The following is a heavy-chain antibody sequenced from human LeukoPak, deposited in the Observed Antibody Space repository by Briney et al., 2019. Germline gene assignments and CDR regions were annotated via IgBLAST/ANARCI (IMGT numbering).Heavy chain of an antibody. CDR3: ARALSGITIFGVVPNWFDP. Sequence: PSQTLSLTCTVSGGSTSSGDYYWSWIRQPPGKGLEWIGYIYYSGSTYYNPSLKSRVTISVDTSKNQFSLKLSSVTAADTAVYYCARALSGITIFGVVPNWFDPWGQGTLVTVSS. CDR2: IYYSGST. CDR1: GGSTSSGDYY. D-gene: IGHD3-3*01. J-gene: IGHJ5*02. V-gene: IGHV4-30-4*01.